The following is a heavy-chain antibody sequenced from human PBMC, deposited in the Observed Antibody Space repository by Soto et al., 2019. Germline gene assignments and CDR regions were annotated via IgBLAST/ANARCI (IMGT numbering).Heavy chain of an antibody. CDR1: GYTFSSYE. CDR3: ARGPSRITIFGVVRDY. V-gene: IGHV3-48*03. D-gene: IGHD3-3*01. J-gene: IGHJ4*02. CDR2: ISSSGSTI. Sequence: VQLVQSGAEVQKPGASVKVSCKASGYTFSSYEMNWVRQAPGKGLEWVSYISSSGSTIYYADSVKGRFTISRDNAKNSLYLQMNSLRAEDTAVYYCARGPSRITIFGVVRDYWGQGTLVTVSS.